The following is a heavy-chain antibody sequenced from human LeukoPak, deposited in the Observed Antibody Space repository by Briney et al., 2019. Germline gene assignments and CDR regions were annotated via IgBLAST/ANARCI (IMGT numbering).Heavy chain of an antibody. V-gene: IGHV4-59*11. CDR3: ARGTYSFSFDV. Sequence: SETLSLTCTVSGGSISSHYWSWIQQPPGKGLELIGYIQYSGSTNYNPSLRSRVTIPLDMPKNQFSLKVTSVTAADTALYFCARGTYSFSFDVWGLGTLVTVSS. J-gene: IGHJ3*01. CDR2: IQYSGST. CDR1: GGSISSHY. D-gene: IGHD2-21*01.